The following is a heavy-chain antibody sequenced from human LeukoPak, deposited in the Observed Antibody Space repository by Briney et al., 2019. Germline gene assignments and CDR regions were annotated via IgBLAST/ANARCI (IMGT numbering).Heavy chain of an antibody. J-gene: IGHJ4*02. CDR2: ISGSGDST. D-gene: IGHD2-2*01. CDR3: AKHCSSTSCYFDY. CDR1: GFTFSSYA. Sequence: PGGSLRLSCAASGFTFSSYAMSWVRQAPGKGLEWVSAISGSGDSTYHADSVKGRFTISRDNSKNTLYLQMNTLRAEDTAIYYRAKHCSSTSCYFDYWGQGTLVTVSS. V-gene: IGHV3-23*01.